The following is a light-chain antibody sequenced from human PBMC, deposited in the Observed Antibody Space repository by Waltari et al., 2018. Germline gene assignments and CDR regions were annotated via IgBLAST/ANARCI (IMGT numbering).Light chain of an antibody. V-gene: IGLV1-47*01. CDR2: RMN. CDR1: SSNIGSNY. J-gene: IGLJ3*02. Sequence: QSTLTQPPSASGTPGQRVTIPCSGSSSNIGSNYVFWYQQFPGTAPNVLIYRMNQRPSGVPDRFSGARSGSSASLIIGGLRSEDEADYYCAAWDDSLSGWVFGGGTKVTVL. CDR3: AAWDDSLSGWV.